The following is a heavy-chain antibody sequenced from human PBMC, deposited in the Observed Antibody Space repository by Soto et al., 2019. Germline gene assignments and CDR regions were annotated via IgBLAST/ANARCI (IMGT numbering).Heavy chain of an antibody. Sequence: GGSLRLSCAASGFTFSNYAMSWVRQAPRKGLEWVSTFSSSGGVTYYADSVKGRFTISRDNSKNTLYLQMNSLRAEDTAVYYCTKANRYCSGANCFTFDYWGLGTLVTVSS. J-gene: IGHJ4*02. CDR3: TKANRYCSGANCFTFDY. D-gene: IGHD2-15*01. V-gene: IGHV3-23*01. CDR1: GFTFSNYA. CDR2: FSSSGGVT.